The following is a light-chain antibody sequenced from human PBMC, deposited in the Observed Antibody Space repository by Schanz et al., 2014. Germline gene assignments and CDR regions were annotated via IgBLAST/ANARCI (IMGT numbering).Light chain of an antibody. CDR3: GTWDSSLRYWV. CDR1: SSNIGHNY. J-gene: IGLJ3*02. CDR2: DNN. Sequence: QSVLTQPPSVSAAPGQKVTISCSGSSSNIGHNYVSWYQQLPGTAPKLLIYDNNKRPSGIPDRFSGSKSGTSATLGITGLQTGDEADYYCGTWDSSLRYWVFGGGTKLTVL. V-gene: IGLV1-51*01.